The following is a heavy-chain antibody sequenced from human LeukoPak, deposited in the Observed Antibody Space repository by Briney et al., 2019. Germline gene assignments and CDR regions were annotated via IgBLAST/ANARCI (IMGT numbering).Heavy chain of an antibody. D-gene: IGHD2-2*01. CDR3: ARESAYDRVPATDDDY. CDR1: GGTFSSYA. CDR2: IIPIFGTA. J-gene: IGHJ4*02. Sequence: GSSVKVSCKASGGTFSSYAISWVRQAPGQGLEWMGGIIPIFGTADYAQKFQGRVTITADESTSTAYMELSSLRSEDTAVYYCARESAYDRVPATDDDYWGQGTLVTVSS. V-gene: IGHV1-69*01.